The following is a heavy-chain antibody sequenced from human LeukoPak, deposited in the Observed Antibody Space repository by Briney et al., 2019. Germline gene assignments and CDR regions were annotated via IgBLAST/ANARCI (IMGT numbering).Heavy chain of an antibody. V-gene: IGHV1-69*13. CDR3: ASVYRTWFDP. Sequence: SVKVSCKASGCTFSSYAISWVRQAPAQGIEWMGGIIPIFGTANYAQKFQGQDTITPDGSTSTASVQLNSLSSEATAVYYCASVYRTWFDPWGQGTLVTASS. D-gene: IGHD5-18*01. CDR2: IIPIFGTA. CDR1: GCTFSSYA. J-gene: IGHJ5*02.